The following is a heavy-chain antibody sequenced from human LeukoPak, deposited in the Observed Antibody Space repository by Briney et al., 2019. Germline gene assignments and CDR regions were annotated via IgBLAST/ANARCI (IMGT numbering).Heavy chain of an antibody. CDR3: ARKNYPGIAAAVDY. D-gene: IGHD6-13*01. Sequence: GGSLRHSCAASGFTFSDYYMSWIRQAPGKGLEWVSYISRSSYTNHPDSVKGRFTISRNNAKNSLYLQMNSLRAEYTAVYYCARKNYPGIAAAVDYWGQGTLVTVSS. V-gene: IGHV3-11*06. CDR1: GFTFSDYY. CDR2: ISRSSYT. J-gene: IGHJ4*02.